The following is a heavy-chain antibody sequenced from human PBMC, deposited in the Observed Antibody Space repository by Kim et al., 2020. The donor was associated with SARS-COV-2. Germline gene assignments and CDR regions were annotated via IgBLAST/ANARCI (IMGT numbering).Heavy chain of an antibody. CDR1: GGSFSGYY. CDR3: ASGTWDYYFDY. CDR2: INHSGST. J-gene: IGHJ4*02. Sequence: SETLSLTCAVYGGSFSGYYWSWIRQPPGKGLEWIGEINHSGSTNYNPSLKSRVTISVDTSKNQFSLKLSSVTAADTAVYYCASGTWDYYFDYWGQGTLVTVSS. D-gene: IGHD1-26*01. V-gene: IGHV4-34*01.